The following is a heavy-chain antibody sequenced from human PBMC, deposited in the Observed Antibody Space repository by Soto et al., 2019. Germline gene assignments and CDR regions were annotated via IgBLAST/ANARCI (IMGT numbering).Heavy chain of an antibody. V-gene: IGHV3-48*02. J-gene: IGHJ6*02. D-gene: IGHD3-3*01. CDR2: ISSSSSTI. CDR3: ARDVEIFGVVIGYYGMDV. CDR1: GFTFSSYS. Sequence: PGGSLRLSCAASGFTFSSYSMNWVRQAPGKGLEWVSYISSSSSTIYYADYVKGRFTISRDNAKNSLYLQMNSLRDEETAVYYCARDVEIFGVVIGYYGMDVWGQGTTVTVSS.